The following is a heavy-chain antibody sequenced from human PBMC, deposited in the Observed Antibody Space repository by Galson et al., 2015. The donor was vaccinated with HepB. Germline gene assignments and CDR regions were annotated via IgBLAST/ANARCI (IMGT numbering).Heavy chain of an antibody. J-gene: IGHJ4*02. CDR2: ISWNSGTI. CDR1: GFTFDDYA. CDR3: AKDIGSSYYFDY. Sequence: SLRLSCAASGFTFDDYAVHWVRQAPGKGLEWVSGISWNSGTIAYGDSVRGRFTISRDNAKNSLYLQMNSLRAEDTALYHCAKDIGSSYYFDYWGQGTLVTVSS. D-gene: IGHD6-6*01. V-gene: IGHV3-9*01.